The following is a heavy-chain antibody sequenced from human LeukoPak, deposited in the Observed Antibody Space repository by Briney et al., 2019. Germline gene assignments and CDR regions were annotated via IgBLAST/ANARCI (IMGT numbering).Heavy chain of an antibody. Sequence: ESGPTLVKPTQTLTLTCTFSGFSLSTSGVGVGWIRQPPGKALEWLALIYWDDDKRYSPSLKSRLTITKDTSKNQVVLTMTNMDPVDTATYYCAHRSGSSGWYEVGAFDIWGQGTMVTVSS. D-gene: IGHD6-19*01. J-gene: IGHJ3*02. CDR1: GFSLSTSGVG. CDR3: AHRSGSSGWYEVGAFDI. V-gene: IGHV2-5*02. CDR2: IYWDDDK.